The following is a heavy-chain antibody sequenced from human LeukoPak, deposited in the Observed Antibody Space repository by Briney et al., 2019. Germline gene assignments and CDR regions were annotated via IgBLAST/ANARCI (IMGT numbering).Heavy chain of an antibody. Sequence: PGGSLRLSCAASGITFSRFWMSWVRQAPGKGLEWVANIKQDGSEKYYVDSVKGRFTISRDNAKNSLYLQMNSLRAEDTAVYYCARDVVGATSDYWGQGTLVTVSS. CDR1: GITFSRFW. V-gene: IGHV3-7*03. CDR2: IKQDGSEK. J-gene: IGHJ4*02. CDR3: ARDVVGATSDY. D-gene: IGHD1-26*01.